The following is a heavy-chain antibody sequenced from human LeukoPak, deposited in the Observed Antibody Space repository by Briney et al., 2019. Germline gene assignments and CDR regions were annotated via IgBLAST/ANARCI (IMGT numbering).Heavy chain of an antibody. CDR2: IYYSGST. CDR3: ARDGRITMVRGVIISNWFDP. CDR1: GGSISSSSYY. Sequence: SETLSLTCTVSGGSISSSSYYWGWLRQPPGKGLEWIVSIYYSGSTYYNPSLKTRVTISVDPSKNQFSLKLSSVTAADTAVYYCARDGRITMVRGVIISNWFDPWGQGTLVTVSS. J-gene: IGHJ5*02. D-gene: IGHD3-10*01. V-gene: IGHV4-39*07.